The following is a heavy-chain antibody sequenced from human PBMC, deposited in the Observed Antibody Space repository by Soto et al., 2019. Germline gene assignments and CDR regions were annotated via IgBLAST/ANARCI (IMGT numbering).Heavy chain of an antibody. J-gene: IGHJ6*02. CDR1: GFIFQNFV. CDR3: AKGGTSHIYGIDV. Sequence: DVQLLETGGGLVQPGGSLRLSCRASGFIFQNFVINWVRQAPGKGLEWVSIIGGTGQYTFYADSVRGRCTFSRDNAENTVYLEMSSLRAEDTAVYFCAKGGTSHIYGIDVWGPGTTVIVSS. V-gene: IGHV3-23*01. D-gene: IGHD2-2*01. CDR2: IGGTGQYT.